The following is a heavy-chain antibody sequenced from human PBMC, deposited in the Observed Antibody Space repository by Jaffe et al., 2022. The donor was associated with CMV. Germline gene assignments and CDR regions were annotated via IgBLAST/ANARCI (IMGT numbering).Heavy chain of an antibody. CDR1: GGSISSSSYY. V-gene: IGHV4-39*01. CDR2: IYYSGST. J-gene: IGHJ4*02. Sequence: QLQLQESGPGLVKPSETLSLTCTVSGGSISSSSYYWGWIRQPPGKGLEWIGSIYYSGSTYYNPSLKSRVTISVDTSKNQFSLKLSSVTAADTAVYYCARRIRQQHDLFDYWGQGTLVTVSS. CDR3: ARRIRQQHDLFDY. D-gene: IGHD6-13*01.